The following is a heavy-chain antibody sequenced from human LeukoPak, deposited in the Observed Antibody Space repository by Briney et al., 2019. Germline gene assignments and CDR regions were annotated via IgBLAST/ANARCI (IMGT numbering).Heavy chain of an antibody. Sequence: GGSLRLSCAASGFAFSTYWMNWVRQAPGKGLEWVANIKQDGSEKYYVDSVKGRFVVSRDNAKNSLYLQMNSLGAEDSAVYYCARGIVVPGIDYWGQGTLVTVSS. J-gene: IGHJ4*02. CDR2: IKQDGSEK. D-gene: IGHD2-15*01. V-gene: IGHV3-7*01. CDR3: ARGIVVPGIDY. CDR1: GFAFSTYW.